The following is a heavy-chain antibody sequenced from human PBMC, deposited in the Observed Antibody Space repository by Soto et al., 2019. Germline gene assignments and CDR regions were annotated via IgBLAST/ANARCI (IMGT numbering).Heavy chain of an antibody. J-gene: IGHJ4*02. D-gene: IGHD1-26*01. CDR1: GFTFSDHY. CDR3: ARSGTYSFGY. CDR2: SRNKANSYTI. Sequence: GSLRLSCAASGFTFSDHYMDWVRQAPGKGLEWVGRSRNKANSYTIEYAASVKGRFTISRDDSQNSLYLQMNSLKTEDTAVYYCARSGTYSFGYWGQGTLVTVSS. V-gene: IGHV3-72*01.